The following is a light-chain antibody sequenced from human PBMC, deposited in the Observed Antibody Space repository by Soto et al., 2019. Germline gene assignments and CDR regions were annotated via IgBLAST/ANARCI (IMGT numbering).Light chain of an antibody. CDR2: GAS. J-gene: IGKJ1*01. V-gene: IGKV3-15*01. CDR1: QSVGSN. Sequence: EILMTQSPATLSVSPGELVTHSCSARQSVGSNLAWYQQKPGQAPRLLIYGASTRATGIPARFSGSGSETEFTLTISSLQAEDSAVYFCQQYNNWPTWTFGQGTKVDI. CDR3: QQYNNWPTWT.